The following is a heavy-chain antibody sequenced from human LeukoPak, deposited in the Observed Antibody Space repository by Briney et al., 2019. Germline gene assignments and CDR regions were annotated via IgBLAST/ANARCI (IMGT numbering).Heavy chain of an antibody. CDR1: AGSFSGYY. D-gene: IGHD3-9*01. CDR2: INHSGST. CDR3: ARGVSRYFDWLPNYGMDV. V-gene: IGHV4-34*01. Sequence: SETLCLTCAVYAGSFSGYYWSWIRQPPGKGLQWIGEINHSGSTNYNPSLKSRVTISVDTSKNQFSLKLSSVTAADTAVYYCARGVSRYFDWLPNYGMDVWGKGTTVTVSS. J-gene: IGHJ6*04.